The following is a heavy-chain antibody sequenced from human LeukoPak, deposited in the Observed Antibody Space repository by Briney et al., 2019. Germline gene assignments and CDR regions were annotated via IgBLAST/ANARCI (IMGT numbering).Heavy chain of an antibody. Sequence: GGSLRLSCAASGFTFSSYSMNWVRQAPGKGLEWVSSISSSSSYIYYADSVKGRFTISRDNAKNSLYLQMNSLRAEDTAVYYCARDPRITMIGAFDIWGQGTMVTVSS. D-gene: IGHD3-22*01. V-gene: IGHV3-21*01. CDR3: ARDPRITMIGAFDI. J-gene: IGHJ3*02. CDR2: ISSSSSYI. CDR1: GFTFSSYS.